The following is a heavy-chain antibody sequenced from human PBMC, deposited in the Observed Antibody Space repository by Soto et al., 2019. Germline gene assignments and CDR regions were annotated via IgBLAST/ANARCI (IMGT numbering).Heavy chain of an antibody. D-gene: IGHD3-16*01. CDR2: ISYDGSNK. J-gene: IGHJ5*02. CDR1: GFTFSSFG. Sequence: GGSLRLSCAASGFTFSSFGMHWDRQAPGKELEWVAVISYDGSNKYYADSVKGRFTIYRDDSKNTLYLQMNSLRAEDTAVYYCAKTAGYDYVWGSSGLDPWGQGTLVTV. V-gene: IGHV3-30*18. CDR3: AKTAGYDYVWGSSGLDP.